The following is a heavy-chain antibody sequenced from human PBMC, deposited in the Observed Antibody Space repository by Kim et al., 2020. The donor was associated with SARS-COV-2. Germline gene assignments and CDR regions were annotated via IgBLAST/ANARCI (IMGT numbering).Heavy chain of an antibody. Sequence: GGSLRLSCAASGFTFSSYAMSWVRQAPGKGLEWVSAISGSGGSTYYADSVKGRFTISRDNSKNTLYLQMNSLRAEDTAVYYCAKTGRTIFGVVPYFDYWGQGTLVTVSS. V-gene: IGHV3-23*01. D-gene: IGHD3-3*01. CDR1: GFTFSSYA. CDR2: ISGSGGST. CDR3: AKTGRTIFGVVPYFDY. J-gene: IGHJ4*02.